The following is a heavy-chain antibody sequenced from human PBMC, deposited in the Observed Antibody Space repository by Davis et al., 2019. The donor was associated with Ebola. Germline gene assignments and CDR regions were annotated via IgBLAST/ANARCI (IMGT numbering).Heavy chain of an antibody. Sequence: MPSETLSLTCTVPGGSISSYYWSWIRQPPGKGLEWIGYIYYSGSTNYNPSLKSRVTISVDTSKNQFSLKLSSVTAADTAVYYCARQLGSSSVWGQGTLVTVSS. CDR2: IYYSGST. CDR3: ARQLGSSSV. V-gene: IGHV4-59*08. J-gene: IGHJ4*02. D-gene: IGHD6-6*01. CDR1: GGSISSYY.